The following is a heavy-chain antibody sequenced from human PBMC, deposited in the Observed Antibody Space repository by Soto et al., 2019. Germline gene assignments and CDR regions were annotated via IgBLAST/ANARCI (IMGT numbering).Heavy chain of an antibody. CDR1: GFTFSSYA. V-gene: IGHV3-23*01. Sequence: EVQLLESGGGLVQPGGSLRLSCAASGFTFSSYAMSWVRQAPGKGLEWVSAISGSGGSTYYADSVKGRFTISRDNSKNTLYLQMNSLRAEDTAVYYCARSYGSGNYFDYWGQGTLVTVSS. CDR3: ARSYGSGNYFDY. D-gene: IGHD3-10*01. J-gene: IGHJ4*02. CDR2: ISGSGGST.